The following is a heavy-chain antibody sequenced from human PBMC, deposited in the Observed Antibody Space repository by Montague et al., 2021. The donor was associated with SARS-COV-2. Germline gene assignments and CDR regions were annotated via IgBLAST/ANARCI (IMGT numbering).Heavy chain of an antibody. D-gene: IGHD1-26*01. J-gene: IGHJ4*02. Sequence: SETLSLTCTVSRGFINNYYWNWIRQSPAKGLKWIGFFFYTGLNKYNPSLESRVTISLDTSGNQFSLRLTSVTAADTAVYFCARGLGANLDYWGQGILVTV. V-gene: IGHV4-59*01. CDR3: ARGLGANLDY. CDR2: FFYTGLN. CDR1: RGFINNYY.